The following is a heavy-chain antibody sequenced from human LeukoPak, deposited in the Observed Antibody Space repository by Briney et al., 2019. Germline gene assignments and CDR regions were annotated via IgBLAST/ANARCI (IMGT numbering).Heavy chain of an antibody. CDR1: GFTFSSYA. CDR3: AKSFQDSRVPVVYYYYGMDV. Sequence: GGSLRLSCAASGFTFSSYAMSWVRQAPGKGLEWVSAISGSGGSTYYADSVKGRFTISRDNSKNTLYLQMNSLRAEDTAVYYCAKSFQDSRVPVVYYYYGMDVWGQGTTVTVSS. D-gene: IGHD2-2*01. CDR2: ISGSGGST. V-gene: IGHV3-23*01. J-gene: IGHJ6*02.